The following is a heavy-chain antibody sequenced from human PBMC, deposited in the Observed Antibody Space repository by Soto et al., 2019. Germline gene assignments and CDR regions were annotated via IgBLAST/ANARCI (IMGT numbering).Heavy chain of an antibody. CDR1: GFTFSDYY. CDR2: ISTSSTYI. CDR3: ARDLRGKMRKVEMDTIAY. D-gene: IGHD1-26*01. Sequence: PGGSLRLSCAASGFTFSDYYMNWVRQAPGKGLEWVSSISTSSTYIYYAASVKGRFTTSRDNAKNSLYLQMHSLRAEDTAVYYCARDLRGKMRKVEMDTIAYWGQGNLVTVSS. J-gene: IGHJ4*02. V-gene: IGHV3-21*01.